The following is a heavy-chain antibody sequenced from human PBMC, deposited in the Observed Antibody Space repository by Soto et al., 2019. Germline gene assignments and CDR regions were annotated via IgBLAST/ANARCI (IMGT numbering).Heavy chain of an antibody. CDR2: FNHSGST. D-gene: IGHD2-15*01. J-gene: IGHJ6*02. CDR1: GGSFSGYY. Sequence: SETLSLTCAVYGGSFSGYYWSWIRQPPGKGLEWIGEFNHSGSTNYNPSLKSRVTISVDTSKNQFSLKLSSVTAADTAVYYCARGPRGLGYCSGGSCYFGVRAYYYYGMDVWGQGTTVTVSS. V-gene: IGHV4-34*01. CDR3: ARGPRGLGYCSGGSCYFGVRAYYYYGMDV.